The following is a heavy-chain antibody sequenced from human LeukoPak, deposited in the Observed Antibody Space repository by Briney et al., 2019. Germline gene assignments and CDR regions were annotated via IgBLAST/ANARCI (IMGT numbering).Heavy chain of an antibody. D-gene: IGHD3-10*01. CDR3: ARSQFYGSGSYQGRWFDP. V-gene: IGHV4-34*01. CDR2: INHSGST. Sequence: SETLSLTCAVYGGSFSGYYWSWIRQPPGKGLEWIGEINHSGSTNYNPSLKSRVTISVDTSKNQFSLKLSSVTAADTAVYYCARSQFYGSGSYQGRWFDPWGQGTLVTVSS. CDR1: GGSFSGYY. J-gene: IGHJ5*02.